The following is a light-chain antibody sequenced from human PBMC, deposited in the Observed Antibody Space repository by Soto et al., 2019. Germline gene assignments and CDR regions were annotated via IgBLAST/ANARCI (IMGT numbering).Light chain of an antibody. Sequence: EVVMRQSPATLSVSPGEGATLSCRASQSIGRNLVWHQHKPGQAPRLLIYAASTRATGIPARFSGSGSGTDFTLTISRLEPEDFAVYYCQQYGSSLWTFGQGTKVDIK. CDR2: AAS. CDR3: QQYGSSLWT. V-gene: IGKV3-15*01. J-gene: IGKJ1*01. CDR1: QSIGRN.